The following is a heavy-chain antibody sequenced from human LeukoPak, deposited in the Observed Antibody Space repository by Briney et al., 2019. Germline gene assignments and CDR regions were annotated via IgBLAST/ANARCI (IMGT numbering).Heavy chain of an antibody. D-gene: IGHD2-15*01. V-gene: IGHV1-2*02. CDR3: ARGVLLQGRGAFDI. J-gene: IGHJ3*02. Sequence: ASVKVSCKASGYTFTGYYMHWVRQAPGQGLEWMGWINPNSCGTNFAQKFQGRVTMTRDTSITTVYMELSGLNSDDTAIYYCARGVLLQGRGAFDIWGQGTMLTVSS. CDR1: GYTFTGYY. CDR2: INPNSCGT.